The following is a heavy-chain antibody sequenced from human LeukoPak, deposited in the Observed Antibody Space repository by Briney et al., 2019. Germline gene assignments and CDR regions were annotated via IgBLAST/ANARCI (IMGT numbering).Heavy chain of an antibody. Sequence: KASETLSLTRTLSCRSISSYYWSWIRQPPGKGLECLGYIFYSGSPNYHPSLKTRVPISVDTSKTHFSLKLSSVTAACTAVYYCARDLSYRYWGEGDLVTVSS. D-gene: IGHD4-11*01. J-gene: IGHJ4*02. CDR2: IFYSGSP. CDR1: CRSISSYY. CDR3: ARDLSYRY. V-gene: IGHV4-59*01.